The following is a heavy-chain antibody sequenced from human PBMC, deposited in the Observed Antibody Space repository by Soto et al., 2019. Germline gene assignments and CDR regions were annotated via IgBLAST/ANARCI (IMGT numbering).Heavy chain of an antibody. D-gene: IGHD3-10*01. CDR3: ARDRLRITMVRGVIRVWFDP. V-gene: IGHV1-2*02. CDR1: GYTFTGSS. J-gene: IGHJ5*02. Sequence: ASVMGSSVASGYTFTGSSLHLVRQAPGQGLEGMGWINPNSGGANDAQKFQGRVTMTRDTSISTAYMELSRMRSDDTAVYYCARDRLRITMVRGVIRVWFDPWGQGTLVTVSS. CDR2: INPNSGGA.